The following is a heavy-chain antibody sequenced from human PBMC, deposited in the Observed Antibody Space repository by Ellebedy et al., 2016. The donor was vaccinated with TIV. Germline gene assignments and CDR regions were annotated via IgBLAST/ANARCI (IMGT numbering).Heavy chain of an antibody. Sequence: AASVKVSCKASGGTFSSYAISWVRQAPGQGLEWMGGIIPIFGTANYAQKLQGRITIIADESTSTAYMELSSLRSEDTAVYYCAIDRAPDGRNWYFDLWGRGTLVTASS. J-gene: IGHJ2*01. CDR1: GGTFSSYA. V-gene: IGHV1-69*13. CDR3: AIDRAPDGRNWYFDL. CDR2: IIPIFGTA. D-gene: IGHD5-24*01.